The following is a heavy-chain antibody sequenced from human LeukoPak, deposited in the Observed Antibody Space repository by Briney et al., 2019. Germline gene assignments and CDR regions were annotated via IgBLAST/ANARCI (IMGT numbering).Heavy chain of an antibody. Sequence: KAGGSLRLSCAGSGFNFQYAWMTWVRQAPGKGLEWVGRIKSKRDGETTDYAALVKSGFSISRDDSKNTVYLQMNSLRTEDTAVYYCTSLVGSPTYWGQGTLVIVSS. D-gene: IGHD4-23*01. J-gene: IGHJ4*02. CDR2: IKSKRDGETT. CDR1: GFNFQYAW. CDR3: TSLVGSPTY. V-gene: IGHV3-15*01.